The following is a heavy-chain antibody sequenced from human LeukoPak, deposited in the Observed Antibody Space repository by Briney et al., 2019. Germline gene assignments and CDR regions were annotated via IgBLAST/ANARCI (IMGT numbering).Heavy chain of an antibody. J-gene: IGHJ2*01. D-gene: IGHD3-22*01. CDR3: ARQTYYYDSSGHPYWYFDL. CDR2: IYYSGST. CDR1: GGSFSGYY. Sequence: SETLSLTCAVYGGSFSGYYWSWLRQPPGKGLEWIGTIYYSGSTYYNPSLKRRLTMSVDTSKNQFSLKLSSVTVADTAIYYCARQTYYYDSSGHPYWYFDLWGRGTLVTVSS. V-gene: IGHV4-34*01.